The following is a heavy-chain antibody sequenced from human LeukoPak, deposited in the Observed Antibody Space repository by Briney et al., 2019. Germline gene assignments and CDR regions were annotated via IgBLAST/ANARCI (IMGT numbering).Heavy chain of an antibody. CDR3: AKVGHYCSSTSCADY. Sequence: AGGSLRLSCAASGFTFSSYAMSWVRQAPGKGLEWVSAISGSGGSTYYADSVKGRFTISRDNSKNTLYLQMNSLRAEDTAVYYCAKVGHYCSSTSCADYWGQGTLVTVSS. D-gene: IGHD2-2*01. V-gene: IGHV3-23*01. CDR2: ISGSGGST. J-gene: IGHJ4*02. CDR1: GFTFSSYA.